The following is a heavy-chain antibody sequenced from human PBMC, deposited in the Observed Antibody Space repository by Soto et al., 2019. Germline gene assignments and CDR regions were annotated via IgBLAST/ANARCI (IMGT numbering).Heavy chain of an antibody. J-gene: IGHJ6*02. CDR3: ARDLSGRADV. D-gene: IGHD3-10*01. CDR1: ESTFSSYW. Sequence: EVQLVESGGGLVRPGGSLRLSCVASESTFSSYWMHWFRQTPGKGLVWVSRLNEDGSFTSYADSVQGRFTIFRDNAKKTLYLQMNSLRAEDTAVYYCARDLSGRADVWGQGTTVTVSS. CDR2: LNEDGSFT. V-gene: IGHV3-74*01.